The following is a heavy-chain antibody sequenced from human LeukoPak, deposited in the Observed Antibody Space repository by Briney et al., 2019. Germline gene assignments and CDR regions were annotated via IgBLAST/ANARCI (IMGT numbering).Heavy chain of an antibody. J-gene: IGHJ5*02. CDR1: GFTFDDYA. CDR2: ISWKSGNI. CDR3: AKDSRAAAGRGWFDP. D-gene: IGHD6-13*01. V-gene: IGHV3-9*01. Sequence: PGRSLRLSRAASGFTFDDYAMHWVRQAPGKGLEWVSGISWKSGNIVYADSVKGRFTISRDNGKNSLYLQMNSLRAEDTALYYCAKDSRAAAGRGWFDPWGQGTLVTVSS.